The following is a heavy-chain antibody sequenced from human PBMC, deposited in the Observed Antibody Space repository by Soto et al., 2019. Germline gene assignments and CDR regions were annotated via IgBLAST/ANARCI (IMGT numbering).Heavy chain of an antibody. J-gene: IGHJ6*01. CDR2: INSDGTIS. D-gene: IGHD2-21*01. V-gene: IGHV3-74*01. CDR1: GFTFDTYW. CDR3: ARMSGDHSAFFSYGMDA. Sequence: GSLKLSCAASGFTFDTYWMNWVLQAPGNGPEWLSGINSDGTISSYADSVKCRFTISRDNARNTLSLQMNSLRADDTSVYYCARMSGDHSAFFSYGMDAWGQGTPVTVSS.